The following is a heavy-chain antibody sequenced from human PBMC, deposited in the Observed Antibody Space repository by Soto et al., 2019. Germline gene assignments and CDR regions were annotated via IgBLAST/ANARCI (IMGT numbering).Heavy chain of an antibody. CDR2: IDNRGNT. CDR1: GGSIIDNRHT. CDR3: ATARGEYYLVN. D-gene: IGHD2-21*01. Sequence: SETLSLTCAVSGGSIIDNRHTWSWIRQPPGKALEWIGYIDNRGNTYYHPSFLRRAALSVDTSRNQFALKLTSVTAADTAVYFCATARGEYYLVNWGQVTLVTVSS. J-gene: IGHJ4*02. V-gene: IGHV4-30-2*01.